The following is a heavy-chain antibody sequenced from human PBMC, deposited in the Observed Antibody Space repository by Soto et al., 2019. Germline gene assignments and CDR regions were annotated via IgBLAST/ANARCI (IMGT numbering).Heavy chain of an antibody. CDR2: IDPSDSYT. V-gene: IGHV5-10-1*01. CDR1: GYSFTSYL. J-gene: IGHJ6*02. Sequence: GESLKISCKGSGYSFTSYLSSGVRQMPGKGPEWMGRIDPSDSYTNYSPSFQGHVTISADKSISTAYLQWSSLKASDTAMYYCSRPEAAAGTGYYYYGMDVWGQGTTVTVSS. D-gene: IGHD6-13*01. CDR3: SRPEAAAGTGYYYYGMDV.